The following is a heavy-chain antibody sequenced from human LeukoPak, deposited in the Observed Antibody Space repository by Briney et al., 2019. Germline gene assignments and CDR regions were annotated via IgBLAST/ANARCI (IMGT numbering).Heavy chain of an antibody. CDR3: ARGNIAARQGYYYYYMDV. V-gene: IGHV4-4*02. D-gene: IGHD6-6*01. CDR2: IYHSGST. J-gene: IGHJ6*03. Sequence: SETLSLTCAVSGGSITSGHWWTWVRQPPGKGLEWIGEIYHSGSTTYNPSLMSRVTISIDTSKNQFSLKVSSVTAADTAVYYCARGNIAARQGYYYYYMDVWGKGTTVTVSS. CDR1: GGSITSGHW.